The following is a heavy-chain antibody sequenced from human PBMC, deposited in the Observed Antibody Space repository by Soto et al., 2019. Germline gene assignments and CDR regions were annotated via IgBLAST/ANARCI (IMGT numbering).Heavy chain of an antibody. CDR2: ITSGSSYI. CDR3: AEARDSTGWYGPGAFDV. Sequence: EVQLVESGGGLVKPGGALRLSCAASGCTLSSSSMNWVRQAPGKGLEWVSSITSGSSYIYYADSVKGRFTISRDNAKNERSPQRNSREAGETAIYYCAEARDSTGWYGPGAFDVWGQGTMVTVSS. V-gene: IGHV3-21*01. D-gene: IGHD6-19*01. CDR1: GCTLSSSS. J-gene: IGHJ3*01.